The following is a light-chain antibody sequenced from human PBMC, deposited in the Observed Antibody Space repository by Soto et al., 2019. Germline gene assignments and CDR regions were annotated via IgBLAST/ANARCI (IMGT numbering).Light chain of an antibody. CDR3: CSYAGSSTYV. J-gene: IGLJ1*01. CDR2: GNS. Sequence: QSVLTQPPSVSGAPGRRVTISCTGSSSNIGAGYDVHWYQQLPGTAPKLLIYGNSNRPSGVSNRFSGSKSGNTASLTISGLQAEDEADYYCCSYAGSSTYVFGTGTKVTVL. CDR1: SSNIGAGYD. V-gene: IGLV1-40*01.